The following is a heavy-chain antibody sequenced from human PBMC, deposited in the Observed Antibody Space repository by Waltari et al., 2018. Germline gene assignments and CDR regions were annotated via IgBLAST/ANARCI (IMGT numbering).Heavy chain of an antibody. Sequence: QVQLQESGPGLVKPSETLSLTCAVSGYSISSGYYWGWIRQPPGKGLEWIGSIYHSGSTYYNPYLKSRVTISVDTSKNQFSLKLSSVTAADTAVYYCARDDGSSGDYWGQGTLVTVSS. CDR1: GYSISSGYY. V-gene: IGHV4-38-2*02. J-gene: IGHJ4*02. CDR3: ARDDGSSGDY. D-gene: IGHD6-19*01. CDR2: IYHSGST.